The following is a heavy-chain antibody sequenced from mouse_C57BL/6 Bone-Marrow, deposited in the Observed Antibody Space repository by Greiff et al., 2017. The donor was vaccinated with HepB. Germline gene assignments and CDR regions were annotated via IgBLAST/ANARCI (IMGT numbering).Heavy chain of an antibody. CDR1: GFTFSDYY. V-gene: IGHV5-12*01. Sequence: EVQRVESGGGLVQPGGSLKLSCAASGFTFSDYYMYWVRQTPEKRLEWVAYISNGGGSTYYPDTVKGRFTISRDNAKNTLYLQMSRLKSEDTAMYYCARQIYYDYDGIAYWGQGTLVTVSA. D-gene: IGHD2-4*01. CDR2: ISNGGGST. J-gene: IGHJ3*01. CDR3: ARQIYYDYDGIAY.